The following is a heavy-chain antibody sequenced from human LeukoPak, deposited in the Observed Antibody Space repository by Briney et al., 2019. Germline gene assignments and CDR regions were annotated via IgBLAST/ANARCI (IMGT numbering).Heavy chain of an antibody. CDR2: IKQDGSEK. V-gene: IGHV3-7*01. D-gene: IGHD4-23*01. J-gene: IGHJ4*02. CDR1: GFTFRSYW. Sequence: GGSLRLSCAASGFTFRSYWMDWVRQAPGKGLEWVANIKQDGSEKYYVDSVKGRFTISRDNAKNSLYLQMNSLRAEDTAVYYCASKDRWASPPHYWGQGTLVTVSS. CDR3: ASKDRWASPPHY.